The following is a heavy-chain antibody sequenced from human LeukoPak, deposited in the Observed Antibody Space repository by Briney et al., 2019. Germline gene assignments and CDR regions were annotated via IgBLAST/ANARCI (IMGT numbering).Heavy chain of an antibody. J-gene: IGHJ3*02. Sequence: SETLSLTCAVYGGSFRGYHWSWIRQPPGKGLEWIGEINHSGSANYNPSLKSRVTMSVDTSQSQFSLRLSSVTAADTAVYYCARSMVRGVFTDAFDIWGQGTMVTVSS. CDR1: GGSFRGYH. V-gene: IGHV4-34*01. D-gene: IGHD3-10*01. CDR2: INHSGSA. CDR3: ARSMVRGVFTDAFDI.